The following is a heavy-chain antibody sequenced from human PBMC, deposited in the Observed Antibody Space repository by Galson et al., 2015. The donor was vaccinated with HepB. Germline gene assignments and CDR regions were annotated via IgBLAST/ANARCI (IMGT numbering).Heavy chain of an antibody. Sequence: SLRLSCAASGFTFSSYAMSWVRQAPGKGLEWVSAISGSGGSTYYADSVKGRFTISRDNSKNTLYLQMNSLRAEDTAVYYCATFLYYDGSGYYPYYYYYGMDVWGQGTTVTVSS. V-gene: IGHV3-23*01. CDR2: ISGSGGST. J-gene: IGHJ6*02. CDR3: ATFLYYDGSGYYPYYYYYGMDV. CDR1: GFTFSSYA. D-gene: IGHD3-22*01.